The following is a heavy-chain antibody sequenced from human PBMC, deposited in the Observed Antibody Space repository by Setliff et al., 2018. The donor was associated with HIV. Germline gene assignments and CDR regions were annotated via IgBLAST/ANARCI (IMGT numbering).Heavy chain of an antibody. Sequence: ASVKVSCKASGYSFTSYTIHWVRQAPGQRLEWMGWINAGNGNTKYSQKFRGRVTFTRDTSASTAYMELSGLGFEDTAVYYCARLSSTAMWGGGAFDIWGQGTMVTVSS. CDR1: GYSFTSYT. CDR2: INAGNGNT. CDR3: ARLSSTAMWGGGAFDI. D-gene: IGHD2-2*01. J-gene: IGHJ3*02. V-gene: IGHV1-3*01.